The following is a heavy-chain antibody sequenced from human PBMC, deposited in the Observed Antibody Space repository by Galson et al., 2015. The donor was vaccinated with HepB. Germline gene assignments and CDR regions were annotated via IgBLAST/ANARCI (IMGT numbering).Heavy chain of an antibody. J-gene: IGHJ3*02. CDR2: IRWNSGSI. Sequence: SCKASGYTFTSYYMHWVRQAPGKGLEWVSGIRWNSGSIGYADSVKGRFTISRDNAKNSLYLQMNSLRAEDTALYYCAKDMEAGARYCSGGSCYGHPGAIDIWGQGTMVTVSS. D-gene: IGHD2-15*01. CDR1: GYTFTSYY. CDR3: AKDMEAGARYCSGGSCYGHPGAIDI. V-gene: IGHV3-9*01.